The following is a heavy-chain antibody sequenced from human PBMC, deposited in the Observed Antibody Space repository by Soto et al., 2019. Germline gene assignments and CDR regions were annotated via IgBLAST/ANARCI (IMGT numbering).Heavy chain of an antibody. J-gene: IGHJ6*02. CDR3: ARPALFGFAAGIDYYYYGMDV. CDR1: GSSISSSSYY. D-gene: IGHD6-13*01. CDR2: IYYSGST. Sequence: QLQLQESGPGLVKPSETLSLTCTVSGSSISSSSYYWGWIRQPPGKGLEWIGSIYYSGSTYYNPSLKRRVTISVDTSKNQFSLKLSSVTAADTAVYYCARPALFGFAAGIDYYYYGMDVWGQGTTVTVSS. V-gene: IGHV4-39*01.